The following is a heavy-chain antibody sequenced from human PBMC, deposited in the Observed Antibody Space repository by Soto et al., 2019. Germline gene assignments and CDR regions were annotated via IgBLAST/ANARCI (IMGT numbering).Heavy chain of an antibody. V-gene: IGHV4-59*01. CDR3: ARLTIGYRSGWDSFDS. Sequence: QVQLQESGPGLVKPSETLSLTCTVSGGSISSYYWSWIRQPPGKGLEWIGYIYYRGGTNYHPSLKIRATRSVDTSKYRFALARRSGAAADTAVYYCARLTIGYRSGWDSFDSWGQETLVTV. J-gene: IGHJ4*02. CDR1: GGSISSYY. D-gene: IGHD6-19*01. CDR2: IYYRGGT.